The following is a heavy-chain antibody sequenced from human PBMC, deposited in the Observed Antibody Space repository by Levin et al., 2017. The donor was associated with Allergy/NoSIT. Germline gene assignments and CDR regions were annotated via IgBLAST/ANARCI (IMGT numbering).Heavy chain of an antibody. CDR3: ARHGYSSSWYGGGDAFDI. J-gene: IGHJ3*02. D-gene: IGHD6-13*01. Sequence: GSLRLSCTVSGGSISSSSYYWGWIRQPPGKGLEWIGSIYYSGSTYYNPSLKSRVTISVDTSKNQFSLKLSSVTAADTAVYYCARHGYSSSWYGGGDAFDIWGQGTMVTVSS. V-gene: IGHV4-39*01. CDR1: GGSISSSSYY. CDR2: IYYSGST.